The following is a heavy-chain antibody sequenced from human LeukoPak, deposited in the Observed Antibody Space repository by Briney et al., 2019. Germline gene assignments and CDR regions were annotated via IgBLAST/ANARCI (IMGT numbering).Heavy chain of an antibody. CDR3: ARGYRQSGEDFDY. J-gene: IGHJ4*02. CDR1: GGSISSGSYY. Sequence: PSQTLSLTCTVSGGSISSGSYYWSWIRQPAGKGLEWIGRIHTSGSTNYNPSLKSRVTISVDTSKNQFSLKLSSVTAADTAVYYCARGYRQSGEDFDYWGQGTLVTVSS. D-gene: IGHD1-26*01. V-gene: IGHV4-61*02. CDR2: IHTSGST.